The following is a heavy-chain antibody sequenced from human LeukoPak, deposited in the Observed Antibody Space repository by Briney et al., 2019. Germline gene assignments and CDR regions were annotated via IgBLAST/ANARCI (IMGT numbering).Heavy chain of an antibody. CDR1: GLTFSDYS. CDR2: ITSSSSTI. CDR3: ARGRSSSMFYFDY. J-gene: IGHJ4*02. D-gene: IGHD2/OR15-2a*01. V-gene: IGHV3-48*04. Sequence: GGSLRLSCAASGLTFSDYSMNWVRQAPGKGLEWVSYITSSSSTIYYADSVKGRFTISRDNGKNSLYLQMNSLRAEDTAVYFCARGRSSSMFYFDYWGQGTLVTVSS.